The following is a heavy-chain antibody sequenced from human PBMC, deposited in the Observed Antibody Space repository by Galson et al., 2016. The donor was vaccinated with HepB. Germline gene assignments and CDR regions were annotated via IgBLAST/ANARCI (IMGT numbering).Heavy chain of an antibody. J-gene: IGHJ6*02. D-gene: IGHD3-3*01. Sequence: SVKVSCKVSGYTLNELSMHWVRQAPGKGLEWMGAFDPEDGETTYAQKFQGRVTMTEDTSTDTAYMELSRLRSEDTAVYYCARTLRFYYDGMDVWGQGTTVTVSS. CDR1: GYTLNELS. CDR2: FDPEDGET. V-gene: IGHV1-24*01. CDR3: ARTLRFYYDGMDV.